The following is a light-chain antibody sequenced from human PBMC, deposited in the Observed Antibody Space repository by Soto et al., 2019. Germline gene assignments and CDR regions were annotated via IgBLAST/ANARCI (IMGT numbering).Light chain of an antibody. CDR2: AAS. Sequence: DIQMTQSPSSLSASVGDRVTITCRASQTISIYLNWYQQKPGKAPKLLIYAASSLQSGVPSSFSGSGSGTDFTLTISSLQPEDFATYYCQQSYSTPYTFGLGTKLQIK. CDR3: QQSYSTPYT. V-gene: IGKV1-39*01. CDR1: QTISIY. J-gene: IGKJ2*01.